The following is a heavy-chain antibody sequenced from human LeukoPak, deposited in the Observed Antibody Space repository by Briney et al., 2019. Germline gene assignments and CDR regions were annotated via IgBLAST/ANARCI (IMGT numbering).Heavy chain of an antibody. CDR1: GYTFTSYG. V-gene: IGHV1-69*13. CDR2: IIPIFGTA. Sequence: RASVKVSCKASGYTFTSYGISWVRQAPGQGLEWVGGIIPIFGTANYAQKFQGRVTITADESTSTAYMELSSLRSEDTAVYYCARATIFGVVTPGGYYFDYWGQGTLVTVSS. D-gene: IGHD3-3*01. CDR3: ARATIFGVVTPGGYYFDY. J-gene: IGHJ4*02.